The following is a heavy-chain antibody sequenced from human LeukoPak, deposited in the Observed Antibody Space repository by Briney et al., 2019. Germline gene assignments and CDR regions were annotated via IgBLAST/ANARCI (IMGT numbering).Heavy chain of an antibody. CDR2: IIPIFGTA. CDR1: GGTFSSYA. V-gene: IGHV1-69*13. CDR3: ARGNYGDYLTFDY. D-gene: IGHD4-17*01. Sequence: SVKVSCKASGGTFSSYAISWVRQAPGQGPEWMGGIIPIFGTANYAQKFQGRVTITADESTSTAYMELSSLRSEDTAVYYCARGNYGDYLTFDYWGQGTLVTVSS. J-gene: IGHJ4*02.